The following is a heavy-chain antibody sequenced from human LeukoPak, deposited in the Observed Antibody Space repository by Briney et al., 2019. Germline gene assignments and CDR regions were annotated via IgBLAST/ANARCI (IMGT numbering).Heavy chain of an antibody. CDR2: IYYSGST. CDR3: ARKGDVVVVAGNWFDP. V-gene: IGHV4-39*01. D-gene: IGHD2-15*01. Sequence: SETLSLTCTVSGGSISSSSYYWGRIRQPPGKGLEWIGSIYYSGSTYYNSSLKSRVTISVDTSKNQFSLKLTSVTAADTAVYYCARKGDVVVVAGNWFDPWGQGTLVIVSS. J-gene: IGHJ5*02. CDR1: GGSISSSSYY.